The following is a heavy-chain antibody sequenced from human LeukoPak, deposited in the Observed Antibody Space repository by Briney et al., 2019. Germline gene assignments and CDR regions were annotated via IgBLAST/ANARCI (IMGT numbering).Heavy chain of an antibody. CDR3: ARGRTDFDY. D-gene: IGHD1-1*01. Sequence: SETLSLTCAVSGGSISTYYWSWIRQPPGKGLEWIGNIYFSGSTKYNPSLKSRITISIDTSKKQLSLKLSSVTAADTAVYYCARGRTDFDYWGQGTLVTVSS. J-gene: IGHJ4*02. V-gene: IGHV4-59*01. CDR2: IYFSGST. CDR1: GGSISTYY.